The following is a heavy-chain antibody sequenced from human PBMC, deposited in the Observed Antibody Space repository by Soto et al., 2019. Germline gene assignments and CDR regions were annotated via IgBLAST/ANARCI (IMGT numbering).Heavy chain of an antibody. CDR1: GFTFSNYW. V-gene: IGHV3-74*01. J-gene: IGHJ4*02. Sequence: GGSLRLSCAASGFTFSNYWMHWVRQAPGKGLAWISRLNSDGSSTSYADAVKGRFTISRDNTKNTLSLQMDSLRTEDSAVYYCARASGYDILTGYWLGYFDYWGRGTLVTVSS. CDR3: ARASGYDILTGYWLGYFDY. CDR2: LNSDGSST. D-gene: IGHD3-9*01.